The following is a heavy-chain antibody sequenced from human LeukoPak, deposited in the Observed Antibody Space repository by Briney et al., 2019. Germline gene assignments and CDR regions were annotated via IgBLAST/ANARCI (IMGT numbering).Heavy chain of an antibody. D-gene: IGHD6-13*01. CDR3: ARIGAGSSRDY. V-gene: IGHV3-23*01. J-gene: IGHJ4*02. CDR1: GFTFSNYA. CDR2: ISGSGGKT. Sequence: GGSLRLSCAASGFTFSNYAMSWVRQAPGKGLEWVSGISGSGGKTNFAESVKGRFTISRDSSKNTLYLQMNSLRGEDTAVYYCARIGAGSSRDYWGQGTLVTVSS.